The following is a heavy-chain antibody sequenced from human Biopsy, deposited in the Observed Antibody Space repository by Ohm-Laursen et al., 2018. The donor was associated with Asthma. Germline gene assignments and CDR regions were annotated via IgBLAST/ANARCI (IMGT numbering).Heavy chain of an antibody. CDR2: ISGSGDNT. CDR1: GFAVRRDY. CDR3: AKDGRGGTPDNWFDP. V-gene: IGHV3-23*01. Sequence: SLRLSCAASGFAVRRDYMFWVRQAPGKGLDWVSAISGSGDNTYYADSVKGRLTISRDNSKNTLYLQMNSLRAEDTAVYYCAKDGRGGTPDNWFDPWGQGTLVTVSS. D-gene: IGHD1-7*01. J-gene: IGHJ5*02.